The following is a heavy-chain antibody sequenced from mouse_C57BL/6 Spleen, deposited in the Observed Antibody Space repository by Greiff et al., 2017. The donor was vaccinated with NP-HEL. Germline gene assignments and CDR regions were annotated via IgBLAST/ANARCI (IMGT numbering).Heavy chain of an antibody. Sequence: EVKLMESGAELVKPGASVKLSCTASGFNIKDYYMHWVKQRTEQGLEWIGRIDPEDGETKYAPKFQGKATITADTASNTAYLQLSSLTSEDTAVYYCARGDYYGSSPYWYFDVWGTGTTVTVSS. J-gene: IGHJ1*03. V-gene: IGHV14-2*01. CDR1: GFNIKDYY. D-gene: IGHD1-1*01. CDR2: IDPEDGET. CDR3: ARGDYYGSSPYWYFDV.